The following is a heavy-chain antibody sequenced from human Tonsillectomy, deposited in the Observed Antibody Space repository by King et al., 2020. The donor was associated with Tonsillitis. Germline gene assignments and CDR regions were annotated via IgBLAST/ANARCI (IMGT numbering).Heavy chain of an antibody. Sequence: VQLQESGPGLVKPSQSLSLTCTVSGGSISGGDNYWSWIRQHPGKGLEWIGYFYYSDNTYYHPSLKSRLTISVDTSKNQFSLKLTSLTAADTAVYYCGKYESGVFDPWGQGTLVTVSS. D-gene: IGHD3-3*01. V-gene: IGHV4-31*03. CDR2: FYYSDNT. J-gene: IGHJ5*02. CDR1: GGSISGGDNY. CDR3: GKYESGVFDP.